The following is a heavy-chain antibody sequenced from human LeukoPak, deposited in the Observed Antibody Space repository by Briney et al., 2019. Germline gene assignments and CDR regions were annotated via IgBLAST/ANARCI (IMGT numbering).Heavy chain of an antibody. V-gene: IGHV3-23*01. CDR3: AKAIHCGGACSLVFDY. Sequence: PGGSLRLSCAASGFVFSSLSMSWVRRAPGKGLEWVSAISDSGDLTLYADSVKGRFTVSRDNSKSTLSLQMNSLRAEDTAIYYCAKAIHCGGACSLVFDYWGQGTLVTVSS. D-gene: IGHD2-21*02. CDR2: ISDSGDLT. J-gene: IGHJ4*02. CDR1: GFVFSSLS.